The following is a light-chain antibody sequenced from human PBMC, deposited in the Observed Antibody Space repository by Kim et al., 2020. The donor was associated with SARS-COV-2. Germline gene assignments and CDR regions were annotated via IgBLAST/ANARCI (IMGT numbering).Light chain of an antibody. V-gene: IGLV1-40*01. J-gene: IGLJ1*01. CDR1: SSNIGAGYD. CDR3: QSYDISLGGYV. Sequence: QPVLTQPPSVSGAPGQRVNISCTGSSSNIGAGYDVHWYQQLPGTAPKLLIYGNSNRPSGVPDRFSGSKSGTSASLAISGLQAEDEADYYCQSYDISLGGYVFGTVTKVTVL. CDR2: GNS.